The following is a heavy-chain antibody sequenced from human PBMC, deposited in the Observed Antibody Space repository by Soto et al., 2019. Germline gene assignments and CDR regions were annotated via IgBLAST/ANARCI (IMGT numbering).Heavy chain of an antibody. CDR3: ARGSRFLEWLFVSEGYYYYMDV. Sequence: SETLSLTCAVHGGSFSGYYWSWIRQPPGKGLEWIGEINHSGSTNYNPSLKSRVTISVDTSKNQFSLKLSSVTAADTAVYYCARGSRFLEWLFVSEGYYYYMDVWGKGTTVTVSS. V-gene: IGHV4-34*01. CDR1: GGSFSGYY. J-gene: IGHJ6*03. D-gene: IGHD3-3*01. CDR2: INHSGST.